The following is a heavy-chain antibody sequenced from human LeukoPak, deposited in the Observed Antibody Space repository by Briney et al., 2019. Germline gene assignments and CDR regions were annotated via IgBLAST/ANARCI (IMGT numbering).Heavy chain of an antibody. J-gene: IGHJ4*02. CDR1: GFTFSSYS. D-gene: IGHD5-12*01. CDR3: AKSGYSGYELDY. CDR2: ISSSSSYI. Sequence: GGSLRLSCAASGFTFSSYSMNWVRQAPGKGLEWVSSISSSSSYIYYADSVEGRFTISRDNAKNSLYLQMNSLRAEDTAVYYCAKSGYSGYELDYWGQGTLVTVSS. V-gene: IGHV3-21*01.